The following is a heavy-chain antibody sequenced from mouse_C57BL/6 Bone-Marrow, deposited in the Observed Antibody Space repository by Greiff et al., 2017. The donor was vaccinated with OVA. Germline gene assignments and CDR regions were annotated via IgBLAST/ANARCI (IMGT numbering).Heavy chain of an antibody. Sequence: QLQQPGAELVKPGASVKMSCKASGYTFTSYWITWVKQRPGQGLEWIGDIYPGSGSTNYNEKFKSKATLTVDTSSSTAYMQLGSLTSEDSAVYYCARERGSYYGNWAWFAYWGQGTLVTVSA. D-gene: IGHD2-1*01. CDR2: IYPGSGST. J-gene: IGHJ3*01. CDR3: ARERGSYYGNWAWFAY. CDR1: GYTFTSYW. V-gene: IGHV1-55*01.